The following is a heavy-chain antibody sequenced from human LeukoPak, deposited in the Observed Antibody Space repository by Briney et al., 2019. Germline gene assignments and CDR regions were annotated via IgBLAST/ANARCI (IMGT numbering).Heavy chain of an antibody. D-gene: IGHD2-2*01. CDR2: IRYDGSIK. V-gene: IGHV3-30*02. CDR1: GFTFSSYG. J-gene: IGHJ4*02. CDR3: ARGLVVVPAVSDY. Sequence: QAGGSLRLSCAASGFTFSSYGMHWVRQAPGKGLEWVAFIRYDGSIKYYADSVKGRFTISRDNSKNTPYLQMNSLRVEDTAVYYCARGLVVVPAVSDYWGQGTLVTVSS.